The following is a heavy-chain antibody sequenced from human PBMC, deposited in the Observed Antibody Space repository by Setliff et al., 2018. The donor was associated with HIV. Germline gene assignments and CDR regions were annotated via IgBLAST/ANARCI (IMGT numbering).Heavy chain of an antibody. CDR3: AVGDYVWGSYRLDF. CDR1: GGTFSNSA. D-gene: IGHD3-16*02. V-gene: IGHV1-69*13. J-gene: IGHJ4*02. CDR2: IIPVFDTT. Sequence: GASVKVSCKASGGTFSNSAFSWVRLAPGQGLEWMGGIIPVFDTTNYEKKFRDRVTITADESTSTVYLELISLRSEDTAVYYCAVGDYVWGSYRLDFWGQGTLVTVSS.